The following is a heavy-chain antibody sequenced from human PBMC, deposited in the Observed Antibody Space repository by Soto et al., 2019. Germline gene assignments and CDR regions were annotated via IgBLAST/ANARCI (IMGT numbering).Heavy chain of an antibody. CDR2: ISDDGSNT. D-gene: IGHD4-4*01. CDR1: GFTFSSYG. CDR3: AKCDYSYISDY. V-gene: IGHV3-30*18. Sequence: GGSLRLSCAASGFTFSSYGMHWVRQAPGKGLEWVSAISDDGSNTYYADSVKGRFTISRDNSKNTLYLQMNSLRAEDTAVYYCAKCDYSYISDYWGQGTLVTVSS. J-gene: IGHJ4*02.